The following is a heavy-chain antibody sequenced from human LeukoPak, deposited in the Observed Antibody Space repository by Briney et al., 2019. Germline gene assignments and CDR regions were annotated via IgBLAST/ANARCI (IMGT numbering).Heavy chain of an antibody. J-gene: IGHJ5*02. V-gene: IGHV4-59*08. Sequence: KPSETLSLTCTVSGGSISSYYWSWIRQPPGKGLEWIGYSYFSGSTIYNPSLKSRVSISIDTTKSQFSLNLTSVTAADTAVYYCVRGADWFDPWGQGTLVTVSS. D-gene: IGHD3-16*01. CDR3: VRGADWFDP. CDR1: GGSISSYY. CDR2: SYFSGST.